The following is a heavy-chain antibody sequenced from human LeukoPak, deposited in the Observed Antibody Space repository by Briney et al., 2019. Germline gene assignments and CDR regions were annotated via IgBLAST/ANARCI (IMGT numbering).Heavy chain of an antibody. J-gene: IGHJ4*02. CDR2: INPNSGGT. V-gene: IGHV1-2*02. Sequence: ASVKVSCKASGYTFTGYYMHWVRQAPGQGLEWMGWINPNSGGTNYAQKFQGRVTMTRDTSISTAYMELSRLRSDDTAVYYSARDRSSITMYSSGLTYYFDYWGQGTLVTVSS. CDR3: ARDRSSITMYSSGLTYYFDY. CDR1: GYTFTGYY. D-gene: IGHD6-19*01.